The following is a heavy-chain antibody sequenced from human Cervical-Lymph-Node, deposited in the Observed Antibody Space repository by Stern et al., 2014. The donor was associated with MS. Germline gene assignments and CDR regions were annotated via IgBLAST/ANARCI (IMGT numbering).Heavy chain of an antibody. J-gene: IGHJ4*02. D-gene: IGHD6-19*01. V-gene: IGHV1-2*06. CDR2: INPNSGGT. CDR1: GYTFTGYY. CDR3: ARAVSVAVAGTFVY. Sequence: QVQLVESGAEVKKPGASVKVSCKASGYTFTGYYMHWVRQAPGQGLECMGRINPNSGGTNYAQKFQGRVTMTRDTSISTAYMELSRLRSDDTAVYYCARAVSVAVAGTFVYWGQGTLVTVSS.